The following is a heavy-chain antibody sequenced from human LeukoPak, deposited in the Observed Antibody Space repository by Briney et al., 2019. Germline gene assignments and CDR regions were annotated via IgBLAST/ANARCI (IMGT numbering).Heavy chain of an antibody. CDR3: ATTSSSWGLIDY. Sequence: SETLSLTCTVSGGSISSYYWSWIRQPPGKGLEWIGYIYYSGSTNYNPSLKSRVTISVDTSKNQFSLKLSSVTAADTAVYYCATTSSSWGLIDYWGQGTLVTVSS. V-gene: IGHV4-59*08. J-gene: IGHJ4*02. D-gene: IGHD6-13*01. CDR1: GGSISSYY. CDR2: IYYSGST.